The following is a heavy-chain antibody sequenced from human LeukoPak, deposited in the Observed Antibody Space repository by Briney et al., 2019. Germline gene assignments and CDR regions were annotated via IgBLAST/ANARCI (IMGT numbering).Heavy chain of an antibody. D-gene: IGHD4-17*01. J-gene: IGHJ3*02. Sequence: SETLSLTCTVSGGSISSYYWSWIRQPSGKGLEWIGYIYYSGSTNYNPSLKSRVTISVDTSKNQFSLKLSSVTAADTAVYYCARMTVTSDAFDIWGQGTMVTVYS. CDR3: ARMTVTSDAFDI. CDR2: IYYSGST. CDR1: GGSISSYY. V-gene: IGHV4-59*01.